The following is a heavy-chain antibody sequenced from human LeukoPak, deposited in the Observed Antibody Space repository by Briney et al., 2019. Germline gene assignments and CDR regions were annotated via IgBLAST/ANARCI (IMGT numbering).Heavy chain of an antibody. Sequence: SETLSLTCAVYGGSFSGYYWSWIRQPPGKGLEWIGEINHSGSTNYNPSLKSRVTISIDTSKNQFSLKLSSVTAADTAVYYCSKSHGSGNYFDSWGQGALVTVSS. CDR3: SKSHGSGNYFDS. CDR1: GGSFSGYY. V-gene: IGHV4-34*01. D-gene: IGHD3-10*01. J-gene: IGHJ4*02. CDR2: INHSGST.